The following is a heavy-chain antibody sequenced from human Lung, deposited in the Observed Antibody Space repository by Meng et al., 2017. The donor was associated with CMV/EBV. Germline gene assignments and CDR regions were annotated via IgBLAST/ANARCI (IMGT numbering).Heavy chain of an antibody. D-gene: IGHD6-19*01. Sequence: LXCTVSGGSISSSSHYWGWIRQPPGKGLEWIATIYYNGGTSYNPSLKSRVTISLDTSKNQFSLKLNSVTAADTAVYYCATTSSGWFNYFDSWGQGTLVTVSS. J-gene: IGHJ4*02. CDR3: ATTSSGWFNYFDS. V-gene: IGHV4-39*01. CDR1: GGSISSSSHY. CDR2: IYYNGGT.